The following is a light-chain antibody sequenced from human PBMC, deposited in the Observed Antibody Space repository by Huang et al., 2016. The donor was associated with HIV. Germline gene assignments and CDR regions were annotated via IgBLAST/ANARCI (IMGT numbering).Light chain of an antibody. V-gene: IGKV1-39*01. J-gene: IGKJ2*01. Sequence: DIQMTQSPPSRSASLGDRFTITCRASQSITTYLNWYRHKPGEAPELLIHATSTLQNGVPSRFSGGGSGTDFTLTITNLQPEDVASYYCQQSYNLPYTFGRGTKVDIK. CDR1: QSITTY. CDR2: ATS. CDR3: QQSYNLPYT.